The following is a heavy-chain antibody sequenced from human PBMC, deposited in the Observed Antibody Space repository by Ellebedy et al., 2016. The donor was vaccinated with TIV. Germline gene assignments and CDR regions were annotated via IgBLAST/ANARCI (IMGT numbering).Heavy chain of an antibody. Sequence: GESLKISCAASGFTFTTYWMSWVRQAPGKGLEWVANMNQVGSEKYYVDSVKGRFTISRGNAQNSLYLHMNNLRAEDTAVYYCARDPNSPGDTGYGDYWGQGVVVTVST. CDR2: MNQVGSEK. D-gene: IGHD5-12*01. CDR1: GFTFTTYW. V-gene: IGHV3-7*03. CDR3: ARDPNSPGDTGYGDY. J-gene: IGHJ4*02.